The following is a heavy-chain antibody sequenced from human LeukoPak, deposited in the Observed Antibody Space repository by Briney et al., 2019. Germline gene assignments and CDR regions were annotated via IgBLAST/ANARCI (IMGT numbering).Heavy chain of an antibody. V-gene: IGHV4-4*07. CDR3: ASGRWPTASGSYYYYGMDV. CDR2: IYTGGST. Sequence: ASETLSLTCTVSGGSISSYYWSWIRQPAGKGLEWIGRIYTGGSTNYNPSLKSRVTMSVDTSKNQFSLKLSSVTAADTAVYYCASGRWPTASGSYYYYGMDVWGQGTTVTVSS. J-gene: IGHJ6*02. CDR1: GGSISSYY. D-gene: IGHD3-10*01.